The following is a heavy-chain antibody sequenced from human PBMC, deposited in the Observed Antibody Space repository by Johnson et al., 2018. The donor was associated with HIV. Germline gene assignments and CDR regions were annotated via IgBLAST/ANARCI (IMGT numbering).Heavy chain of an antibody. J-gene: IGHJ3*02. CDR3: AKVLEVGATKDDAFDI. Sequence: VQLVESGGGLIQRGASLRLSCAASGFTFDDYAMHWVRQAPGKGLEWVSGISWNSGSIGYADSVKGRFPIARANAKNSLYLQMNSLRAEDTALYYCAKVLEVGATKDDAFDIWGQGTMVTVSS. CDR2: ISWNSGSI. CDR1: GFTFDDYA. V-gene: IGHV3-9*01. D-gene: IGHD1-26*01.